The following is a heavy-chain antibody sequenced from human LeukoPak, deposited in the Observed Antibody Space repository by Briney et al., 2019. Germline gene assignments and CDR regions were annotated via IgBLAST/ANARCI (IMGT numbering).Heavy chain of an antibody. CDR2: INPNSGGT. CDR1: GYTFTGYY. V-gene: IGHV1-2*02. D-gene: IGHD1-26*01. J-gene: IGHJ4*02. CDR3: ARDVSRVGATGPLDY. Sequence: ASVKVSCKASGYTFTGYYMHWVRQAPGQGLEWMGWINPNSGGTNYAQKFQGRVTMTRDTSISTDYMELSRRRSDDTAVYYCARDVSRVGATGPLDYWGQGTLVTVSS.